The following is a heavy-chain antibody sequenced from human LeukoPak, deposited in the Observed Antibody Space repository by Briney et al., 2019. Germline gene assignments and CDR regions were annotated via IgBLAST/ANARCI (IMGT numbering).Heavy chain of an antibody. Sequence: GGSLRLSCAASGFTFSSYAMSWVRQAPGKGLEWVSAISGSGGSTYYADSVKGRFTISRDNSKNTLYLQMNSLRAEDMAVYYCAKSLYYGSGSYGVYYYYYGMDVWGQGTTVTVSS. CDR2: ISGSGGST. V-gene: IGHV3-23*01. CDR3: AKSLYYGSGSYGVYYYYYGMDV. D-gene: IGHD3-10*01. CDR1: GFTFSSYA. J-gene: IGHJ6*02.